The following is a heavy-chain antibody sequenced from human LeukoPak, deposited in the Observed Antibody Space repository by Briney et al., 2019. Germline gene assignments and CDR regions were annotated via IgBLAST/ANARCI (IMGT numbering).Heavy chain of an antibody. CDR1: GFTFSSYW. D-gene: IGHD3-22*01. V-gene: IGHV3-74*01. J-gene: IGHJ4*02. CDR3: ARRYYDSSGSSDPFDY. Sequence: PGGSLRLSCAASGFTFSSYWMHWVRQAPGQGLVWVSRSNTDGSSTTYADSVKGRFTISRDNAKNTLYLQMNSLRAEDTAVYYCARRYYDSSGSSDPFDYWGQGTLVTVSS. CDR2: SNTDGSST.